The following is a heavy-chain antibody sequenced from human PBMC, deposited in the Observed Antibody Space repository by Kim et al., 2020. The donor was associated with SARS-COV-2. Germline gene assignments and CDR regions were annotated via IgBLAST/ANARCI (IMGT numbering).Heavy chain of an antibody. CDR2: ISYDGSNK. CDR3: AKDYGPIWWLLRN. Sequence: GGSLRLSCAASGFTFSSYGMHWVRQAPGKGLEWVAVISYDGSNKYYADSVKGRFTISRDNSKNTLYLQMNSLRAEDTAVQYGAKDYGPIWWLLRNWGHGT. D-gene: IGHD5-12*01. V-gene: IGHV3-30*18. J-gene: IGHJ4*01. CDR1: GFTFSSYG.